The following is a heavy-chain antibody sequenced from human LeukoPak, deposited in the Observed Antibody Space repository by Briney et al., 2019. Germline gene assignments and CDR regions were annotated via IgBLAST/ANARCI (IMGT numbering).Heavy chain of an antibody. Sequence: GVSLRLSCAASGFTFSSYDMHWVRQAPGKGLEWVAFIRYDGSNKYYADSVKGRFTISRDNSKNTLYLQMNSLRAEDTAVYDCAKGTDYCSSTSCYYMDVWGKGTTVTISS. V-gene: IGHV3-30*02. CDR3: AKGTDYCSSTSCYYMDV. CDR2: IRYDGSNK. D-gene: IGHD2-2*01. J-gene: IGHJ6*03. CDR1: GFTFSSYD.